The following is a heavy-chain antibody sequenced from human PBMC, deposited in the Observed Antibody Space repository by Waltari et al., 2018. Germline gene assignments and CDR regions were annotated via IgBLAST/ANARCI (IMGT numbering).Heavy chain of an antibody. J-gene: IGHJ3*02. V-gene: IGHV4-61*09. CDR1: GGSISSGSYY. CDR3: ARSLLPYSSSGGAFDI. CDR2: IYTSGST. Sequence: QVQLQESGPGLVKPSQTLSLTCTVSGGSISSGSYYWSWIRQPAGKGLEWIGYIYTSGSTNYNPSLKSRVTISVDTSKNQFSLKLSSVTAADTAVYYCARSLLPYSSSGGAFDIWGQGTMVIVSS. D-gene: IGHD6-13*01.